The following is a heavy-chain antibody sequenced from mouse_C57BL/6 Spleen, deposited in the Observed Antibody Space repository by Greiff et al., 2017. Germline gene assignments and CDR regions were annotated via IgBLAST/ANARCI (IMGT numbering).Heavy chain of an antibody. CDR2: IDPSDSYT. D-gene: IGHD2-4*01. CDR3: ARGYDYDVDY. J-gene: IGHJ2*01. CDR1: GYTFTSYW. V-gene: IGHV1-69*01. Sequence: LQQPGAELVMPGASVKLSCKASGYTFTSYWMHWVKQRPGQGLEWIGEIDPSDSYTNYNQKFKGKSTLTVDKSSSTAYMQLSSLTSEDSAVYYCARGYDYDVDYWGQGTTLTVSS.